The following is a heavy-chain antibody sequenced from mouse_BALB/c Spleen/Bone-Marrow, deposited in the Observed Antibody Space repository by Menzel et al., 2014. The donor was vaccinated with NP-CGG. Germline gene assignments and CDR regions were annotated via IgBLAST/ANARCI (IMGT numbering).Heavy chain of an antibody. J-gene: IGHJ2*01. CDR3: TRDRGYDGGYYFDY. CDR2: ISNLAYSI. CDR1: GFNFSDYG. Sequence: EVQLVESGGGVVQPGGSRKLSCAASGFNFSDYGMAWVRLAPGKGPEWVAFISNLAYSIYYADTVTGRFTISRENAKNTLYLEMSSLRFEDTAMYYCTRDRGYDGGYYFDYRGQGTTLTVSS. V-gene: IGHV5-15*02. D-gene: IGHD2-2*01.